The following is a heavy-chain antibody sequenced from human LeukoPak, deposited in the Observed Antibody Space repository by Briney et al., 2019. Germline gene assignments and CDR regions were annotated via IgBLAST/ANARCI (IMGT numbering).Heavy chain of an antibody. CDR1: GGSISSGSYY. CDR3: ARDEKRGYSYGYIDY. CDR2: IYTSGST. Sequence: SSQTLSLTCTVSGGSISSGSYYWSWIRQPAGKGLEWIGRIYTSGSTNYNPSLKSRVTISVDTSKNQFSLKLSFVTAADTAVYYCARDEKRGYSYGYIDYWGQGTLVTVSS. D-gene: IGHD5-18*01. V-gene: IGHV4-61*02. J-gene: IGHJ4*02.